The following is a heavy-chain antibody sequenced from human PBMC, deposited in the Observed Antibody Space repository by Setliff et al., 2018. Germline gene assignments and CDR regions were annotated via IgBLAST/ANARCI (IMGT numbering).Heavy chain of an antibody. CDR2: IIPIFGTA. D-gene: IGHD6-6*01. J-gene: IGHJ6*03. V-gene: IGHV1-69*05. Sequence: SVKVSCKASGYTFTSYAISWVRQAPGQGLEWMGGIIPIFGTANYAQKFQGRLTIITDESTNTAFMQLSSLRSDDTAVYYCVREGVDRRSSTDYRYYMDVWGKGTTVTVSS. CDR3: VREGVDRRSSTDYRYYMDV. CDR1: GYTFTSYA.